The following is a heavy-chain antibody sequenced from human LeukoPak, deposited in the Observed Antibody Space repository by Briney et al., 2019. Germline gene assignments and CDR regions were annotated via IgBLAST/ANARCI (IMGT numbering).Heavy chain of an antibody. V-gene: IGHV3-43*02. CDR2: ISGDGRST. D-gene: IGHD6-19*01. CDR3: AGGTAAYTSGWYNC. J-gene: IGHJ4*02. Sequence: PGGSLRLSCAASGFTFDDYALHWVRQVPGKGLEWVSLISGDGRSTYYADSVKGRFTISRDNSKNSLYLQMNSLRTEDIALYYCAGGTAAYTSGWYNCWGQGTLVTVSS. CDR1: GFTFDDYA.